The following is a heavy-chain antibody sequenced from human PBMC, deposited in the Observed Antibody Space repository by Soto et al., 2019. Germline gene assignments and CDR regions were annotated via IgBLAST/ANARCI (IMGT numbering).Heavy chain of an antibody. Sequence: ASVKVSCKASGYPFDTYGINWVRQAPGQRPEWMGWISAYNGQTDYAQNFQGRVTMATDTSTNTAYMELRNLRSDDTAVYYCARDPKEFSNSYFFDTWGPGTLVTVSS. J-gene: IGHJ5*02. CDR3: ARDPKEFSNSYFFDT. CDR2: ISAYNGQT. CDR1: GYPFDTYG. V-gene: IGHV1-18*01. D-gene: IGHD2-21*01.